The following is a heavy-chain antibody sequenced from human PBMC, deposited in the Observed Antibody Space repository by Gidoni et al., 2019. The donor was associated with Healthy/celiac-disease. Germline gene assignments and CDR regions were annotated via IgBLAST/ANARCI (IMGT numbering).Heavy chain of an antibody. Sequence: EVQLVESGGGLVKPGGSLRLSCAASGFTFSNAGMSWARQAPGKGLEWVGRIKSKTDGGTTDYAAPVKGRFTISRDDSKNTLYLQMNSLKTEDTAVYYCTYVGDVRGVIIHYYYYMDVWGKGTTVTVSS. CDR2: IKSKTDGGTT. D-gene: IGHD3-10*02. CDR3: TYVGDVRGVIIHYYYYMDV. J-gene: IGHJ6*03. V-gene: IGHV3-15*01. CDR1: GFTFSNAG.